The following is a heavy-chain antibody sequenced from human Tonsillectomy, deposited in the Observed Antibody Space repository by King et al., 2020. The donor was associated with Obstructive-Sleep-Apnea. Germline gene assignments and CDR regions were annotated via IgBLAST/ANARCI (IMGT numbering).Heavy chain of an antibody. V-gene: IGHV4-34*01. J-gene: IGHJ5*02. CDR2: INNSGST. D-gene: IGHD3-22*01. CDR3: ARGYYYDSSGYYYHWFDP. CDR1: GGSFSGYY. Sequence: QVQLQQWGAGLLKPSETLSLTCAVYGGSFSGYYWSWIRQPPGRGLEWIGEINNSGSTNYNPSLKSRVTISVDTSKNQFSLKLSSVTAADTAVYYCARGYYYDSSGYYYHWFDPLGQGTLVTVSS.